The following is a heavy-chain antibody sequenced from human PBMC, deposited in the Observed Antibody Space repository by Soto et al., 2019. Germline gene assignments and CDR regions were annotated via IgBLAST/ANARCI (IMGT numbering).Heavy chain of an antibody. Sequence: SETLCLTCTVSGGSVSSGSYYWSWIRQPPGKGLEWIGYIYYSGSTNYNPSLKSRVTISVDTSKNQFSLKLSSVTAADQAVYYCASGHLAYFFYCTGVWVKGTTVSV. CDR2: IYYSGST. CDR1: GGSVSSGSYY. D-gene: IGHD5-12*01. V-gene: IGHV4-61*01. CDR3: ASGHLAYFFYCTGV. J-gene: IGHJ6*03.